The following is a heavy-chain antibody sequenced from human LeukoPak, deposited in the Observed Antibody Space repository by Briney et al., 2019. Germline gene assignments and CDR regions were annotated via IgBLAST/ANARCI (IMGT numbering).Heavy chain of an antibody. J-gene: IGHJ4*02. CDR1: GGSISSNNW. Sequence: SETLSLTCAVSGGSISSNNWWSWDRQPPGKGLEWIGEIYHGGSTNYNPSLKSRVTISVDKSKNQFSLKLSSVTAADAAVYYCARVVSYYDSSGHDYWGQGTLVTVSS. CDR3: ARVVSYYDSSGHDY. D-gene: IGHD3-22*01. V-gene: IGHV4-4*02. CDR2: IYHGGST.